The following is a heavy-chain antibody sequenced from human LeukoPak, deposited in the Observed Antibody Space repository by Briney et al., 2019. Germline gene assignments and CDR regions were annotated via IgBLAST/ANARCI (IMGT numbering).Heavy chain of an antibody. V-gene: IGHV4-59*01. CDR2: IYHSGST. J-gene: IGHJ1*01. CDR3: ARGGAARLHFQN. CDR1: GGSFSGYY. Sequence: SESLSLTCAVYGGSFSGYYWSWIRQPPGKGLEWIGYIYHSGSTNYNPSLQSRVTISVDTSKNQFSLNLNSVTAADTAVYYCARGGAARLHFQNWGQGTLVTVSS. D-gene: IGHD6-6*01.